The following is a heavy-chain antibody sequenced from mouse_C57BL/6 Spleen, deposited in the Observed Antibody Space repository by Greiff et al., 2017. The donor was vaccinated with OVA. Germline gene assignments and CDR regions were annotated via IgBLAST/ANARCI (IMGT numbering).Heavy chain of an antibody. J-gene: IGHJ4*01. V-gene: IGHV5-4*03. D-gene: IGHD1-1*01. Sequence: EVKLVESGGGLVKPGGSLKLSCAASGFTFSSYAMSWVRQTPEKRLEWVATISDGGSYTYYPDNVKGRFTISRDNAKNNLYLQMSHLKSEDTAMYYCARGRTVVATYYAMDYWGQGTSVTVSS. CDR3: ARGRTVVATYYAMDY. CDR2: ISDGGSYT. CDR1: GFTFSSYA.